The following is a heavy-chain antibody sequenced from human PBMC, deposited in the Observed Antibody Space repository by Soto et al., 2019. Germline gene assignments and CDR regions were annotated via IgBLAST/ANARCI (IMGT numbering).Heavy chain of an antibody. D-gene: IGHD6-19*01. Sequence: SGTLTLTCSASGVTFSCSDLSWIRQSPGKGLEWLGYVYYTGSTNYSPSLRSRVSISVDTSKNEFSLRLSAVTAADTAVYFCARSVAVPGAHIDYWGQGTQVTVSS. CDR2: VYYTGST. V-gene: IGHV4-59*01. CDR3: ARSVAVPGAHIDY. CDR1: GVTFSCSD. J-gene: IGHJ4*02.